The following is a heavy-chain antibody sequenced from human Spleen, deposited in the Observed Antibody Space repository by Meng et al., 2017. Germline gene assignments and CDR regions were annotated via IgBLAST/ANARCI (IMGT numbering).Heavy chain of an antibody. J-gene: IGHJ6*02. V-gene: IGHV4-38-2*02. CDR2: IYHSGST. Sequence: SETLSLTCTVSGYSISSGYYWGWIRQPPGKGLEWIGSIYHSGSTYYNPSLKSRVTISVDTSKNQFSLKLSSVTAADTAVYYCARDPVNSSSWFYYYYGMDVWGQGTTVTVSS. CDR3: ARDPVNSSSWFYYYYGMDV. D-gene: IGHD6-13*01. CDR1: GYSISSGYY.